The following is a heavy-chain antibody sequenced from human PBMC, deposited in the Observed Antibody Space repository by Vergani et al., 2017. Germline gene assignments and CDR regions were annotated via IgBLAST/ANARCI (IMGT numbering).Heavy chain of an antibody. CDR3: TRDKSACISGRFDS. J-gene: IGHJ4*02. V-gene: IGHV3-30-3*01. CDR1: EFSFSSYG. D-gene: IGHD3-10*01. CDR2: ISYAGSND. Sequence: QVHLVESGGRVVQPGKSLRLSCAASEFSFSSYGMHWVRQAPGKGLEWVAFISYAGSNDFYADSVKGRFTISRDNSNNTLFLQMNSLRAEDTALYYCTRDKSACISGRFDSWGQGTLVTVSS.